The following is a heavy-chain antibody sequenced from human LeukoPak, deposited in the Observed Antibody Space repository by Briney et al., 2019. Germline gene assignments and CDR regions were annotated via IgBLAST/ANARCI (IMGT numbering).Heavy chain of an antibody. CDR2: ISSSGSTI. J-gene: IGHJ4*02. D-gene: IGHD6-13*01. CDR1: GFTFSSYE. CDR3: ASSIAAAGAFDS. Sequence: PGGSLRLSCAASGFTFSSYEVNWVRQAPGKGLEWVSYISSSGSTIYYADSVKGRFTISRDNAKNSLYLQMNSLRAEDTAVYYCASSIAAAGAFDSWGQGILVTVSS. V-gene: IGHV3-48*03.